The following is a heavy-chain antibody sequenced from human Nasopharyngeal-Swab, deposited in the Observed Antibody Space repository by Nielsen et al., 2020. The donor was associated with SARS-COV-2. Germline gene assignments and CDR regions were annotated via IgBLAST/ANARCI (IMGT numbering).Heavy chain of an antibody. Sequence: GGSLRLSCAASGFTFSSYAMSWVRQAPGKGLEWVSSISSSSSYIYYADSVKGRFTISRDNAKNSLYLQMNSLRAEDTAVYYCARELSGYCSSPLGCYYYGMDVWGQGTTVTVSS. CDR3: ARELSGYCSSPLGCYYYGMDV. D-gene: IGHD2-2*01. CDR2: ISSSSSYI. V-gene: IGHV3-21*01. CDR1: GFTFSSYA. J-gene: IGHJ6*02.